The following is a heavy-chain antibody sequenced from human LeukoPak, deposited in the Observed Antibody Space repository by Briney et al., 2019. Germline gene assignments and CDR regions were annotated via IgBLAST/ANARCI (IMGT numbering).Heavy chain of an antibody. V-gene: IGHV3-23*01. CDR1: GFTFSKYA. Sequence: GGSLRLSCAASGFTFSKYAMTWVRQAPGKGLEWVSAISGSDGSTYYSDSVTGRFTISRDNSKNTLYLQMTSLRTDDTAVYYCAKDGYGCWSAYQIDLWGQGTLVTVSS. CDR2: ISGSDGST. J-gene: IGHJ5*02. D-gene: IGHD3-3*01. CDR3: AKDGYGCWSAYQIDL.